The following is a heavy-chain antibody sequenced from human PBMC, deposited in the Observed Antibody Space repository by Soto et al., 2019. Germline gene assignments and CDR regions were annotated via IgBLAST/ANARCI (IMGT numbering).Heavy chain of an antibody. J-gene: IGHJ4*02. CDR2: ISGSGGST. CDR3: ARGWYYFDY. V-gene: IGHV3-23*01. D-gene: IGHD6-19*01. Sequence: GGSLRLSCAASGFTFSNYGMSWVRLAPGKGLEWVSVISGSGGSTHYADSVKGRVTISRDNSKNTLYLQMNTLRPEDTAVYYCARGWYYFDYWGQGTLVTVSS. CDR1: GFTFSNYG.